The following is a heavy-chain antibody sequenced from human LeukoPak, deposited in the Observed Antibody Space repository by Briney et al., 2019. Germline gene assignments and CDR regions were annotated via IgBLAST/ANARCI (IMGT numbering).Heavy chain of an antibody. CDR2: IYYSGST. J-gene: IGHJ4*02. CDR1: GGSISSYY. V-gene: IGHV4-59*08. Sequence: SETLSLTCTVSGGSISSYYWSWIRQPPGKGLEWIGYIYYSGSTNYNPPLKSRVTISVDTSKNQFSLKLSSVTAADTAVYYCARYDYGDYVFDYWGQGTLVTVSS. CDR3: ARYDYGDYVFDY. D-gene: IGHD4-17*01.